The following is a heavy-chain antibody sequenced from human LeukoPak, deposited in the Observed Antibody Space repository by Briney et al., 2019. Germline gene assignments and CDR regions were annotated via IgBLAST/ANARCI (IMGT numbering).Heavy chain of an antibody. Sequence: GGSLRLSCAASGFTFSSYAMSWVRQAPGKGLEWVSAISGSGGSTYYADSVKGRFTISRDNYKNTLFLQMNSLRDEDTAVYYCAREMATVRGGRRWNFDLWGRGTLVTVSS. V-gene: IGHV3-23*01. J-gene: IGHJ2*01. CDR1: GFTFSSYA. CDR2: ISGSGGST. CDR3: AREMATVRGGRRWNFDL. D-gene: IGHD5-24*01.